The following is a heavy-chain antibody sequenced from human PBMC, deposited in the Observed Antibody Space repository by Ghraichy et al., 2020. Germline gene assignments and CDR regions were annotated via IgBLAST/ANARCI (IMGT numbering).Heavy chain of an antibody. CDR3: AKKEAAAVTSYYGMDV. J-gene: IGHJ6*02. V-gene: IGHV3-23*01. Sequence: GGSLRLSCAASGFTFSSYAMSWVRQAPGKGLEWVSAISGSGGSTYYADSVKGRFTISRDNSKNTLYLQMNSLRAEDTAVYYCAKKEAAAVTSYYGMDVWGQGTTVTVSS. CDR2: ISGSGGST. CDR1: GFTFSSYA. D-gene: IGHD6-13*01.